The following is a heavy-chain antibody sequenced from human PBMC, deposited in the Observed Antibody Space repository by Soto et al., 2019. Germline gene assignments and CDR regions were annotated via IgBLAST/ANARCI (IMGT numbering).Heavy chain of an antibody. J-gene: IGHJ4*02. CDR2: IYYSGST. V-gene: IGHV4-59*12. D-gene: IGHD2-15*01. CDR3: ARSIGPRGDSFDY. Sequence: KTSETLSLTCTVSGGSISSYYWSWIRQPPGKGLEWIGYIYYSGSTNYNPSLKSRVTISVDTSKNQFSLKLSSVTAADTAVYYCARSIGPRGDSFDYWGQGTLVTVSS. CDR1: GGSISSYY.